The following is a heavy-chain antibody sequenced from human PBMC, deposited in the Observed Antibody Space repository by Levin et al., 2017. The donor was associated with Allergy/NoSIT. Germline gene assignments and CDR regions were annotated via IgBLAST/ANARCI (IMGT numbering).Heavy chain of an antibody. Sequence: GGSLRLSCAASGFTFSSYSMNWVRQAPGQGLEWVSSISSGSSYIYYADSVKGRFTISRDNAKNSLYLQMNSLRAEDTAVYYCARAVKEGDYFYYYMDVWGKGTTVTVSS. CDR2: ISSGSSYI. CDR3: ARAVKEGDYFYYYMDV. CDR1: GFTFSSYS. V-gene: IGHV3-21*01. J-gene: IGHJ6*03.